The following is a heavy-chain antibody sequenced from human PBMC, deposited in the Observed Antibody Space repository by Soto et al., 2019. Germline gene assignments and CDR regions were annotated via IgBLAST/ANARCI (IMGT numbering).Heavy chain of an antibody. CDR2: IYYSGST. Sequence: SETLSLTCTVSGGSISSYDWSWIRQPPGKGLEWIGYIYYSGSTNYNPSLKSRVTISVDTSKNQFSLKLSSVTAADTAVYYCASTAHSSGWYSGGFDYWGQGTLVTVSS. D-gene: IGHD6-19*01. V-gene: IGHV4-59*01. CDR3: ASTAHSSGWYSGGFDY. CDR1: GGSISSYD. J-gene: IGHJ4*02.